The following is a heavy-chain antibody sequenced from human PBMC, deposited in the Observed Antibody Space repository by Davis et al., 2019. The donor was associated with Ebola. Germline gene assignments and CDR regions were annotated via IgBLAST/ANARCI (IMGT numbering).Heavy chain of an antibody. CDR3: ARDLGDFLWGSYRYTPYYYGMDV. CDR2: TYYRSKWYN. CDR1: GDSVSSHSAA. D-gene: IGHD3-16*02. J-gene: IGHJ6*02. V-gene: IGHV6-1*01. Sequence: SQTLSLTCAISGDSVSSHSAAWNWIRQSPSRGLEWLGRTYYRSKWYNDYAVSVKSRITINPDTSRNQFSLQLTSVTPEDTAVYYCARDLGDFLWGSYRYTPYYYGMDVWGQGTTVTVSS.